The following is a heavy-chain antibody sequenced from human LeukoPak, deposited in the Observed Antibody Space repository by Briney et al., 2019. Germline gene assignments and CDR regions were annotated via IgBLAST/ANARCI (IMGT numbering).Heavy chain of an antibody. D-gene: IGHD2-2*01. V-gene: IGHV3-30*03. Sequence: GGSLRLSCAASGFTFGNAWMSWVRQAPGKGLEWVAVISYDGSNKYYADSVKGRFTIPRDNSKNTLYLQMNSLRVDDTAVYYCARDWYHAIDYWGQGTLVTVSS. J-gene: IGHJ4*02. CDR3: ARDWYHAIDY. CDR1: GFTFGNAW. CDR2: ISYDGSNK.